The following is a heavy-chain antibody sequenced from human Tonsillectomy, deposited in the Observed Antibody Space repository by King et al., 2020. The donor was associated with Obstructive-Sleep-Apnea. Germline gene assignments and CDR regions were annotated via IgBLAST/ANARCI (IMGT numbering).Heavy chain of an antibody. J-gene: IGHJ4*02. Sequence: VQLVESGGGLVKTGGSLRLSCAASGFTFSNAWMGWVRQAPGQGPGWVGRSKNKTAGGTTDHAAPVKGRFTISRDDSKNTLYLQMKSLKTEDTAVYYCTTDEASIAARLPTPLGYWGQGTLVTVSS. CDR1: GFTFSNAW. CDR3: TTDEASIAARLPTPLGY. CDR2: SKNKTAGGTT. V-gene: IGHV3-15*01. D-gene: IGHD6-6*01.